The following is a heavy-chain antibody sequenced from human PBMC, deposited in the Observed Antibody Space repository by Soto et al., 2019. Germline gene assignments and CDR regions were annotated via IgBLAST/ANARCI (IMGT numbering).Heavy chain of an antibody. CDR2: ISVSGENT. CDR1: GFTFSSYA. Sequence: LRLSCVASGFTFSSYAMSWVRQAPGKGLEWVSGISVSGENTFYADSVKGQYTISRDKAKSTLYLQMNNLRAEDMAVYYCAKVKAPRSVFQYFDNWGQGTLVTVSS. V-gene: IGHV3-23*01. CDR3: AKVKAPRSVFQYFDN. D-gene: IGHD6-6*01. J-gene: IGHJ4*02.